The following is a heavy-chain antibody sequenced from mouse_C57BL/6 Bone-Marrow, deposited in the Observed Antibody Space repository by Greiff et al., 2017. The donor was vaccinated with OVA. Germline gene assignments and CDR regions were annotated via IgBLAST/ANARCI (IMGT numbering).Heavy chain of an antibody. D-gene: IGHD1-1*01. Sequence: QVQLKQPGAELVKPGASVKLSCKASGYTFTSYWMHWVKQRPGRGLEWIGRIDPNSGGTKYNEKFKSKATLTVDKPSSTAYMQRSSLTSEDSAVYYCARGDYYGSSFWFAYWGQGTLVTVSA. V-gene: IGHV1-72*01. CDR3: ARGDYYGSSFWFAY. CDR1: GYTFTSYW. CDR2: IDPNSGGT. J-gene: IGHJ3*01.